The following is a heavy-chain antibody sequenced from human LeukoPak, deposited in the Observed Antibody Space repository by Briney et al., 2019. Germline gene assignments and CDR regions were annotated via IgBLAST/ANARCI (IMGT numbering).Heavy chain of an antibody. D-gene: IGHD2-21*02. CDR2: ISSSSSTI. Sequence: PSETLSLTCTVSGGSISSSSYYWGWIRQAPGKGLEWVSYISSSSSTIYYADSVKGRFTISRDNAKNSLYLQMNSLRAEDTAVYYCARAEAAAGAVVTAMAYYYYYMDVWGKGTTVTVSS. CDR1: GGSISSSS. J-gene: IGHJ6*03. CDR3: ARAEAAAGAVVTAMAYYYYYMDV. V-gene: IGHV3-48*01.